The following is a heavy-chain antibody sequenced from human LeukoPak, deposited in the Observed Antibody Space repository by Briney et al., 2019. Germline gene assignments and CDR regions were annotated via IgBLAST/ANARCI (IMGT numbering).Heavy chain of an antibody. Sequence: GGSPRLSCAASGFTFSSFGMHWVRQAPGKGLEWVAVISYDGSNKNYPDSVKGRFTISRDNSKNTLYLQMNSLRAEDTAVYYCASQRERAMVYHFDYWGQGTLVTVSS. CDR1: GFTFSSFG. D-gene: IGHD5-18*01. V-gene: IGHV3-30*03. CDR3: ASQRERAMVYHFDY. J-gene: IGHJ4*02. CDR2: ISYDGSNK.